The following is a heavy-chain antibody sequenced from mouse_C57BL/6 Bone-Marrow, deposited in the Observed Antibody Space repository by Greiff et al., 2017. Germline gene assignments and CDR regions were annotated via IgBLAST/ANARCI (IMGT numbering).Heavy chain of an antibody. Sequence: QVQLQQSGAELVRPGASVKLSCKASGYTFTDYYINWVKQRPGQGLEWIARIYPGSGNTYYNEKFKGKATLTAEKSSSTAYMQLSSLTSEDSAVYFCARHDGYYLHFFAYWGQGTLVTVSA. D-gene: IGHD2-3*01. V-gene: IGHV1-76*01. J-gene: IGHJ3*01. CDR2: IYPGSGNT. CDR1: GYTFTDYY. CDR3: ARHDGYYLHFFAY.